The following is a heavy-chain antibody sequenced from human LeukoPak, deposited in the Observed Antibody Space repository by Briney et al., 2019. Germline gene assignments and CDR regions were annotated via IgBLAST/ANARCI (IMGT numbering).Heavy chain of an antibody. CDR2: IYHSGST. CDR1: GYSISSGYY. Sequence: SETLSLTCTVSGYSISSGYYWGWIRQPPGKGLEWIGSIYHSGSTYYNPSLKSRVTISVDTSKNQFSLKLSSVTAADTAVYYCASGSSGWDDALDIWGQGTMVTVSS. D-gene: IGHD6-19*01. V-gene: IGHV4-38-2*02. J-gene: IGHJ3*02. CDR3: ASGSSGWDDALDI.